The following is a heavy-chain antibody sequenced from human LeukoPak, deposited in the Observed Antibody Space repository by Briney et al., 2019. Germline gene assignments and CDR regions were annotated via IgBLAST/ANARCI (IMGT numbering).Heavy chain of an antibody. CDR2: IGTAGDT. CDR3: ARAPIDCSSTSCYAFDY. D-gene: IGHD2-2*01. CDR1: GFTFSSYD. J-gene: IGHJ4*02. Sequence: PGGSLRLSCAASGFTFSSYDMHWVRQATGKGLEWVSAIGTAGDTYYPGSVKGRFTISRENAKNSLYLQMNSLRAGDTAVYYCARAPIDCSSTSCYAFDYWGQGTLVTVSS. V-gene: IGHV3-13*01.